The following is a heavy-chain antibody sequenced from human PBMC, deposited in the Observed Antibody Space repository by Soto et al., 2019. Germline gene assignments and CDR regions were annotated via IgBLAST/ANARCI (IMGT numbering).Heavy chain of an antibody. D-gene: IGHD6-19*01. CDR3: ARDMYSSDYFVKWFEP. CDR2: ISHDGINK. Sequence: QVRLVESGGGVVQPGRSLRLSCTASGFSFSSYAMYWFRQPPGKGLEWVAVISHDGINKHYADSVKGRVTVSRDNSNHSRDWQRNSRRGEDTAMYYCARDMYSSDYFVKWFEPWGQGTLVTVSS. J-gene: IGHJ5*02. CDR1: GFSFSSYA. V-gene: IGHV3-30-3*01.